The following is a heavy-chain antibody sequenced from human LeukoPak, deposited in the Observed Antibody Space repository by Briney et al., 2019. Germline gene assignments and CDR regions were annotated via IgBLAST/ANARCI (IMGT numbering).Heavy chain of an antibody. V-gene: IGHV1-69*05. J-gene: IGHJ4*02. D-gene: IGHD4-23*01. CDR1: GGTFSSYA. CDR3: ARADYGGNSAGFDY. CDR2: VIPIFGTA. Sequence: GGPVKVSFQGFGGTFSSYAFSWGGQGPGQRGGWGGGVIPIFGTANYAQKFQGRVTITTDESTSTAYMELSSLRSEDTAVYYCARADYGGNSAGFDYWGQGTLVTVSS.